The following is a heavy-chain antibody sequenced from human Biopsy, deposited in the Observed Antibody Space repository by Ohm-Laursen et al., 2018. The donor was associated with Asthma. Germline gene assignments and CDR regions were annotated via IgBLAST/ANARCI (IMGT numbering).Heavy chain of an antibody. D-gene: IGHD1-26*01. J-gene: IGHJ4*02. V-gene: IGHV3-30*18. CDR1: GFSFSNYG. Sequence: SLRLSCTASGFSFSNYGMHWVRQAPGKGLDWVAVISFDGTNRNYTDSVKGRLTISRDNSRNTLHLEMNSLRAEDTAVYFCAKEVFPGWELRRGPDSWGQGTLVTVSS. CDR2: ISFDGTNR. CDR3: AKEVFPGWELRRGPDS.